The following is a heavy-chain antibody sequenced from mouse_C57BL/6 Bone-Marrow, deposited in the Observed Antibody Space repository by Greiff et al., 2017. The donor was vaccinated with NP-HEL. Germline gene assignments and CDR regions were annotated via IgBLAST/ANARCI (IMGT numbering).Heavy chain of an antibody. CDR2: IYPRSGNT. CDR1: GYTFTSYG. V-gene: IGHV1-81*01. CDR3: ARRGHYDGSSGNYYAMDY. D-gene: IGHD1-1*01. J-gene: IGHJ4*01. Sequence: QVQLQQPGAELARPGASVKLSCKASGYTFTSYGISWVKQRTGQGLEWIGEIYPRSGNTYYNEKFKGKATLTADKSSSTAYMELRSLTSEDSAVYFCARRGHYDGSSGNYYAMDYWGQGTSVTVSS.